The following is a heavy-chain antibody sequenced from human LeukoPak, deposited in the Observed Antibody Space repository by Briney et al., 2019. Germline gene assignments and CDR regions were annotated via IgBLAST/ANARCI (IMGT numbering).Heavy chain of an antibody. CDR1: GGTFSSYA. CDR3: ARVGATSGDYYFDY. V-gene: IGHV1-69*13. CDR2: IIPIFGTA. J-gene: IGHJ4*02. D-gene: IGHD1-26*01. Sequence: SVKVSCKASGGTFSSYAISWVRQAPGQGLEWMGRIIPIFGTANYAQKFQGRVTITADESTSTAYMEMGSLRSEDTAVYYCARVGATSGDYYFDYWGQGTQVTVSS.